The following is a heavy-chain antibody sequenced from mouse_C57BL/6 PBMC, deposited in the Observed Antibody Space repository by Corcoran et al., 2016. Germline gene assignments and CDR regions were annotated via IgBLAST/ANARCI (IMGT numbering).Heavy chain of an antibody. CDR2: INTYSGVP. J-gene: IGHJ2*01. D-gene: IGHD1-2*01. CDR3: ARGYAPDY. Sequence: QIQLVQSGPELKKPGETVKISCKASGYTFTTYGMSWVKQAPGKGLKWMGWINTYSGVPTYADDFKGRFAFSLETSASTAYLQINNLKNEDTATYFCARGYAPDYWGQGTTLTVSS. V-gene: IGHV9-3*01. CDR1: GYTFTTYG.